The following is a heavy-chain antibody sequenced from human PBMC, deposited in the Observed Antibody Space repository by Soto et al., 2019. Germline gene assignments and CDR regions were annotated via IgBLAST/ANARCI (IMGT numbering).Heavy chain of an antibody. V-gene: IGHV3-30*18. J-gene: IGHJ6*02. D-gene: IGHD6-6*01. Sequence: QVQLVESGGGAGQPGRSLKLSCAASGCTFRTYGMHWVRQAPGKGLEWLAVISNNGINKYYADSVKGPFTITRDNSKDTLFLQMTRLRGEDTAIYSCAKVIRADSTSSNFYYYSGLDVWCHGTTVTVS. CDR2: ISNNGINK. CDR1: GCTFRTYG. CDR3: AKVIRADSTSSNFYYYSGLDV.